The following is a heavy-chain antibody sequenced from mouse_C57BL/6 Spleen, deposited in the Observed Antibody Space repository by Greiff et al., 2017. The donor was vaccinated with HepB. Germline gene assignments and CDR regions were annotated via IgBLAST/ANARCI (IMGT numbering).Heavy chain of an antibody. CDR2: IWRGGST. CDR1: GFSLTSYG. Sequence: QVQLKQSGPGLVQPSQSLSITCTVSGFSLTSYGVHWVRQSPGKGLEWLGVIWRGGSTDYNAAFMSRLSNTKDNSKGQVFFKMNSLQADDTAIYYFAKGITTVVDYYAMDYWGQRTSVTVSS. D-gene: IGHD1-1*01. V-gene: IGHV2-5*01. J-gene: IGHJ4*01. CDR3: AKGITTVVDYYAMDY.